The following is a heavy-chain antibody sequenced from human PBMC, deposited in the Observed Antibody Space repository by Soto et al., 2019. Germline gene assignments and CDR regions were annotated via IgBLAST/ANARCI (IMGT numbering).Heavy chain of an antibody. Sequence: SETLSLTCAVYGGSFSGYYWSWIRQPPGKGLGWIGEINHSGSTNYNPSLKSRVTISVDTSKNQFSLKLSSVTAADTAVYYCATGVVVAATVGNNWFDPWGQGTLVTVSS. D-gene: IGHD2-15*01. V-gene: IGHV4-34*01. CDR2: INHSGST. CDR1: GGSFSGYY. CDR3: ATGVVVAATVGNNWFDP. J-gene: IGHJ5*02.